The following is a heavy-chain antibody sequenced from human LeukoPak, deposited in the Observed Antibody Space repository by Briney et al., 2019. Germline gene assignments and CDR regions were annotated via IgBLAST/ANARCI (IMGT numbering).Heavy chain of an antibody. CDR2: ISGSGGST. Sequence: GGSLRLSCAASGFTFSSYAMSWVRQAPGKGLEWVSAISGSGGSTYYADSVKGRFTISRDNSRNTVFLQINSLRAEDTAVYHCAKERKEVVLLWFGELGSWGQGTLVTVSS. CDR1: GFTFSSYA. V-gene: IGHV3-23*01. CDR3: AKERKEVVLLWFGELGS. J-gene: IGHJ4*02. D-gene: IGHD3-10*01.